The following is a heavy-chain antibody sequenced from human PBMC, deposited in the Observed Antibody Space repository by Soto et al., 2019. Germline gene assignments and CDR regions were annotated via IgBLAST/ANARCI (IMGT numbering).Heavy chain of an antibody. CDR1: GFTFSSHW. D-gene: IGHD4-17*01. CDR2: IKQDGSEK. CDR3: ARDLAVTTGFDY. J-gene: IGHJ4*02. V-gene: IGHV3-7*03. Sequence: EVQLVESGGGLVQPGGSLRLSCAASGFTFSSHWMSWVRQAPGKGLEWVANIKQDGSEKYYVDSVKGRFTISRDNAKNSLYLQMNSLRAEDTAVYYCARDLAVTTGFDYWGQGTLVTVSS.